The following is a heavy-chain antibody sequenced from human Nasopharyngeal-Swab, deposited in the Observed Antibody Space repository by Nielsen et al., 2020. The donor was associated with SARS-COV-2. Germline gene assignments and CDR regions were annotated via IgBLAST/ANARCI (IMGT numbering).Heavy chain of an antibody. D-gene: IGHD3-10*01. CDR1: GFSLTSSGVG. J-gene: IGHJ6*02. V-gene: IGHV2-5*02. CDR2: IYWDADK. CDR3: VRDYGSGGVRYYYYGMDV. Sequence: SGPTLVKPTQTLTLTCSFSGFSLTSSGVGVGWIRQPPGKALEWLALIYWDADKRYSPSLKSRLTITKDTSKNQVVLTMTNMDPVDTATYYCVRDYGSGGVRYYYYGMDVWGQGTPVTVSS.